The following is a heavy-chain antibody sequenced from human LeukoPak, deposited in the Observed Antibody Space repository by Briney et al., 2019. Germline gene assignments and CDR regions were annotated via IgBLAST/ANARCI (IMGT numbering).Heavy chain of an antibody. J-gene: IGHJ1*01. Sequence: SETLSLTCTVSGGSITSYYRSWIRQSPGKGLEWIGYIYYSGSTNYNPSLKSRVTISVDTSKNQFSLKLSSVTAADTAVYYCARGGWYPESFQHWGQGALVTVSS. CDR2: IYYSGST. CDR1: GGSITSYY. CDR3: ARGGWYPESFQH. D-gene: IGHD6-19*01. V-gene: IGHV4-59*01.